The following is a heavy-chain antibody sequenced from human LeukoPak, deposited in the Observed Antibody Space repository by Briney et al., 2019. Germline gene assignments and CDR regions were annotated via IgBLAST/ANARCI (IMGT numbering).Heavy chain of an antibody. V-gene: IGHV4-39*01. CDR3: ARLMTTVTSEY. D-gene: IGHD4-17*01. J-gene: IGHJ4*02. Sequence: PSETLSLTCTVSGGSINRSYYYWGWIRQPPGKGLEWIGSIYYSGNTYYNPSLKSRVTISVDTSKNQFSLKLSSVTAADTAVYYCARLMTTVTSEYWRQGTLVTVSS. CDR1: GGSINRSYYY. CDR2: IYYSGNT.